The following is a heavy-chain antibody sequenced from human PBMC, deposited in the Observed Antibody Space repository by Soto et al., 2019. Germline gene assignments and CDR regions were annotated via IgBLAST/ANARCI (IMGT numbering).Heavy chain of an antibody. D-gene: IGHD4-17*01. V-gene: IGHV3-30*18. CDR1: GFTFSSYG. CDR3: AKTKTAGDYIYYIDY. CDR2: ISYDGSNK. Sequence: QVQLVESGGGVVQPGRSLRLSCAASGFTFSSYGMHWVRQAPGKGLEWVAVISYDGSNKYYADSVKGRFTISRDNSKNTLYLQMNSLRAEDTAVYYCAKTKTAGDYIYYIDYWGQGTLVTVSS. J-gene: IGHJ4*02.